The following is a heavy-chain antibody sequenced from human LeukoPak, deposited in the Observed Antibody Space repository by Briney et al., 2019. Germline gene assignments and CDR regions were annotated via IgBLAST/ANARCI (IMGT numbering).Heavy chain of an antibody. V-gene: IGHV4-39*01. CDR1: GGSISSSSYY. J-gene: IGHJ5*02. CDR3: ASGAVTNRFDP. D-gene: IGHD4-17*01. CDR2: IYYSGST. Sequence: PSETLSLTCTVSGGSISSSSYYWGWIRQPPGKGLEWIGSIYYSGSTYYNPSLKSRVTISVDTSKNQFSLKLSSVTAADTAVYYCASGAVTNRFDPWGQGTLVTVSS.